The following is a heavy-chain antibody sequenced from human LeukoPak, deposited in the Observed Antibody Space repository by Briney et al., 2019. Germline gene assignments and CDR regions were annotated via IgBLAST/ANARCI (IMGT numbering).Heavy chain of an antibody. D-gene: IGHD3-10*01. CDR2: INPGGST. CDR3: ARSGSGSYLFDY. J-gene: IGHJ4*02. V-gene: IGHV1-46*01. CDR1: GYTFTSYY. Sequence: GASVKVSCKASGYTFTSYYIHWVRQAPGQGLEWMGVINPGGSTSYAQKFQGRVTMTRDTSTSTVYMELSSLRSEDTAVYYCARSGSGSYLFDYWGQGTLVTVSS.